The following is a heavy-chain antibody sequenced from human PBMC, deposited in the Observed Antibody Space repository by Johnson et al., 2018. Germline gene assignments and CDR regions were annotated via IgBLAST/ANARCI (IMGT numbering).Heavy chain of an antibody. Sequence: QVQLQESGPGLVKPSETLSLTCTVSGGSISSYYWSWIRQPPGKGLEWIGYIYYSGSTNYNPSLKSRVTISVDTSKNQFSLKLSSVTAADTAVYYCARVTYYYDSSVYVEGNAFDIWGQGTMVTVSS. CDR1: GGSISSYY. V-gene: IGHV4-59*01. J-gene: IGHJ3*02. D-gene: IGHD3-22*01. CDR3: ARVTYYYDSSVYVEGNAFDI. CDR2: IYYSGST.